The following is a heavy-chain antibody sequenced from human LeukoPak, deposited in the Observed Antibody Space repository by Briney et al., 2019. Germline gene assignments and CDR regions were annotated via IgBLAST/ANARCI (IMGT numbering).Heavy chain of an antibody. D-gene: IGHD2-2*01. CDR2: IHHSGST. Sequence: SETLSLTCAIYGGSLSGYYWSWIRQPPGKGLEWIGEIHHSGSTNYNPSLKSRVTIPVDTSKKQFSLKLSSVTAADTAIYYCARDSGSSDAGAFDIWGQGTMVTVSS. CDR1: GGSLSGYY. CDR3: ARDSGSSDAGAFDI. J-gene: IGHJ3*02. V-gene: IGHV4-34*01.